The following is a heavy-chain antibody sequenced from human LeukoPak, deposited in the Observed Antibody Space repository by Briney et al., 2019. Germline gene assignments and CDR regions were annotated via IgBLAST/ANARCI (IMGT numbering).Heavy chain of an antibody. CDR1: GFTFSSYG. D-gene: IGHD3-10*01. CDR2: ISGSGGST. Sequence: GGSLRLSCAASGFTFSSYGMSWVRQAPGKGLEWVSAISGSGGSTYYADSVKGRFTISRDNSKNTLYLQMNSLRAEDTAVYYCARSGRTYYYGSGSSYWGQGTLVTVSS. J-gene: IGHJ4*02. CDR3: ARSGRTYYYGSGSSY. V-gene: IGHV3-23*01.